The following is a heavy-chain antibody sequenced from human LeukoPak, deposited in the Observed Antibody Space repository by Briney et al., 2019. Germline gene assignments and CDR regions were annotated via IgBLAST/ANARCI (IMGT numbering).Heavy chain of an antibody. CDR3: ARGLTTVTFDC. CDR2: INPNSGAT. J-gene: IGHJ4*02. D-gene: IGHD4-17*01. CDR1: GYTFTGSY. V-gene: IGHV1-2*02. Sequence: ASVTVSRQASGYTFTGSYLHWVRQAPGHGLEWMGLINPNSGATNFARQFHGRVTMTRDTSIRTAYMELSRLRSDDTAVYHCARGLTTVTFDCWGQGTLVSVSS.